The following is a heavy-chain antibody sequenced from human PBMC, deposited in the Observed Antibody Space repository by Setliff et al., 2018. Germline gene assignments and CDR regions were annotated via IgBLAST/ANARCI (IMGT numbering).Heavy chain of an antibody. J-gene: IGHJ3*02. CDR2: IYTSGST. V-gene: IGHV4-4*07. CDR3: ARKGISALSGAFDM. Sequence: SETLSLTCTVSGGSISNYYWSWIRQPAGKGLEWIGRIYTSGSTNYNPFLKSRVTMSVDTSKNQFSLKLSSVTAADTAVYYCARKGISALSGAFDMWGQGTMVTVS. CDR1: GGSISNYY. D-gene: IGHD1-26*01.